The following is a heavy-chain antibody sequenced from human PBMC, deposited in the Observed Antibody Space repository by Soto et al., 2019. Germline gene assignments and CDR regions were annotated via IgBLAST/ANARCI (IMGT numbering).Heavy chain of an antibody. J-gene: IGHJ3*02. V-gene: IGHV1-24*01. Sequence: GASVKVSCKVSGYTLTELSMHWVRQAPGKGLEWMGGFDPEDGETIYAQKFQGRVTMTEDTSTDTAYMELSSLRSEDTAVYYCATVGCSGGSCYSRGAFDIWGQGTMVTVSS. D-gene: IGHD2-15*01. CDR2: FDPEDGET. CDR3: ATVGCSGGSCYSRGAFDI. CDR1: GYTLTELS.